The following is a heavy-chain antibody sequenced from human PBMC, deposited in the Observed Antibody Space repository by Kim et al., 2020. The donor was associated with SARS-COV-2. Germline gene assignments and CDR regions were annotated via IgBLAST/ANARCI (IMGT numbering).Heavy chain of an antibody. Sequence: KFQGRVTMTRDTSTSTVYMELSSLRSEDTAVYYCARGYSGSYGTDDAFDIWGQGTMVTVSS. D-gene: IGHD1-26*01. V-gene: IGHV1-46*01. J-gene: IGHJ3*02. CDR3: ARGYSGSYGTDDAFDI.